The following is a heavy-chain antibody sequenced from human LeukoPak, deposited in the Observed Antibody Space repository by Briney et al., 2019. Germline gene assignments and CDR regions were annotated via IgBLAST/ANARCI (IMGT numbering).Heavy chain of an antibody. V-gene: IGHV1-18*01. J-gene: IGHJ4*02. CDR1: GYSFTTYG. CDR3: ARTRSGGSCSY. CDR2: ISGNNGVT. Sequence: ASVKVSCKASGYSFTTYGITWARQAPGQGLEWMGWISGNNGVTKYAQKVQGRVTMTTDTSTSTAYMEVTSLTSDDTAVYYCARTRSGGSCSYWGQGTLVTVSA. D-gene: IGHD2-15*01.